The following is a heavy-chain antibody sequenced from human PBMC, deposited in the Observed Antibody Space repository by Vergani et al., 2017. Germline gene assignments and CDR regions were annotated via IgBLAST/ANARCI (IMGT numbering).Heavy chain of an antibody. Sequence: QVQLQESGPGLVKPSQTLSLPCTVSGGSISSGGYYWSWSRQHPGKGLEWIGYIYYSGSTYYNPSLKSRVTISVEPSKKQFSLKLSSVTAADTAVYYCARDLGDSGYDSVGGELDYWGQGTLVTVSS. D-gene: IGHD5-12*01. CDR3: ARDLGDSGYDSVGGELDY. J-gene: IGHJ4*02. V-gene: IGHV4-31*03. CDR2: IYYSGST. CDR1: GGSISSGGYY.